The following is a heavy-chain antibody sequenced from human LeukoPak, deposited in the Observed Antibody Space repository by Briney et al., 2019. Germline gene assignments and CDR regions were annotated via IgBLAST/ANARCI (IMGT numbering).Heavy chain of an antibody. CDR3: ARDPTAAGALFDY. CDR1: GYTFSSYD. Sequence: ASVEVSCKTSGYTFSSYDINWVRQAPGQGLEWMGWISAYNGNTNSAQMLQGRVTMTTDPSTSTAYMELRSLRSDDTAVYYCARDPTAAGALFDYWGQGTLVTVSS. D-gene: IGHD6-13*01. V-gene: IGHV1-18*01. J-gene: IGHJ4*02. CDR2: ISAYNGNT.